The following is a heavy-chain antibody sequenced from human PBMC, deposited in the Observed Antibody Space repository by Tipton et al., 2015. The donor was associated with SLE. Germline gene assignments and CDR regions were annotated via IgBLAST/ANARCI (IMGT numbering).Heavy chain of an antibody. CDR1: GDSVSSRSYY. V-gene: IGHV4-61*01. J-gene: IGHJ4*02. Sequence: TLSLTCTVSGDSVSSRSYYWSWIRQPPGKGLEWIGYIYYSGSTNYNPSLKSRVTISVDTSKNQFSLKLSSVIAADTAVYYCARTGYDSIGYPRYYFDYWGQGTLVTVSS. D-gene: IGHD3-22*01. CDR3: ARTGYDSIGYPRYYFDY. CDR2: IYYSGST.